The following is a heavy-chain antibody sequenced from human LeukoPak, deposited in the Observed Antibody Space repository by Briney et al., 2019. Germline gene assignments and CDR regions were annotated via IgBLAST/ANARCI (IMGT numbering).Heavy chain of an antibody. CDR1: GFIFDDYG. D-gene: IGHD5-12*01. CDR3: ARGGYSGPSDI. J-gene: IGHJ3*02. Sequence: GGSLRLSCAASGFIFDDYGMSWVRQAPGKGLEWVSGINWNGGSTGYVDSVKGRLTISRDNAKNSLYLQMNSLRAEDTALYYCARGGYSGPSDIWGQGTMVTVSS. V-gene: IGHV3-20*04. CDR2: INWNGGST.